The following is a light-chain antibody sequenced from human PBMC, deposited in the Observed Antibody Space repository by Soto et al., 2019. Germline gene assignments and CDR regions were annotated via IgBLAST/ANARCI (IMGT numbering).Light chain of an antibody. Sequence: EIVMTQSPATLSVYPGERATLSCRASQSISSNLAWYQQKPGQAPRLLIYGASTRATGILTRFSGGGSGTEFTLTISSLQSEDFAVYYCQQYNAWPPKYTFGQGTKLEIK. CDR1: QSISSN. CDR2: GAS. V-gene: IGKV3-15*01. CDR3: QQYNAWPPKYT. J-gene: IGKJ2*01.